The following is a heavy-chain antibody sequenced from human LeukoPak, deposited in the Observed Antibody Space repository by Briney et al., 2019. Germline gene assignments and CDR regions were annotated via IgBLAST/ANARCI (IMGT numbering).Heavy chain of an antibody. Sequence: GGSLRLSCAASGFTFSSYGMHWVRQAPGKGLEWVAAISYDGSDKYYVDSVKGRFTISRDNSKDTLYLQMNSLRAEDTALYYCAKDLGYNDCWGQGTLVTVSS. CDR3: AKDLGYNDC. J-gene: IGHJ4*02. D-gene: IGHD5-18*01. CDR1: GFTFSSYG. V-gene: IGHV3-30*18. CDR2: ISYDGSDK.